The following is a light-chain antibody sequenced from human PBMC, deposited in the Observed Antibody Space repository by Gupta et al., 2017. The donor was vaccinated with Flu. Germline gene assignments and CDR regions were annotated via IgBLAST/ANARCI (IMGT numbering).Light chain of an antibody. J-gene: IGKJ3*01. Sequence: EIVLTQSPATLSLSPGERATLSCRASQSVSSYLAWYQQKPGQAPRLLIYDASNRATGIPARFSGSGSGTEFTLTISSREPEDFAVYYCQQRSNWPLTFGHGTKVDIK. CDR3: QQRSNWPLT. CDR2: DAS. CDR1: QSVSSY. V-gene: IGKV3-11*01.